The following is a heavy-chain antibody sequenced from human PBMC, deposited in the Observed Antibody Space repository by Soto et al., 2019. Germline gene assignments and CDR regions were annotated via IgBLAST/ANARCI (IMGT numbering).Heavy chain of an antibody. V-gene: IGHV2-70*01. CDR2: IDWDDDK. Sequence: SGPTLVNPTQTLTLTCTFSGFSLSTSGMCLSWIRQPPGKALDLLALIDWDDDKYYSTSLNTRLTISKDTSKNQVVLTMTNMDPVDTATYYCARIRVDTAMASPYYYGMDVWGQGTTVTVSS. D-gene: IGHD5-18*01. CDR3: ARIRVDTAMASPYYYGMDV. J-gene: IGHJ6*02. CDR1: GFSLSTSGMC.